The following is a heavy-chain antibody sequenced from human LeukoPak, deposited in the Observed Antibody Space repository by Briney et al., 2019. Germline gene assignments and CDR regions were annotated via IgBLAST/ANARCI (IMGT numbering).Heavy chain of an antibody. CDR1: GGSISSYS. CDR3: ARRLEWKPQLVYFDS. CDR2: MFHSGTP. J-gene: IGHJ4*02. Sequence: SETLSLTCTVSGGSISSYSWSWIRQPPGKGHEWIGYMFHSGTPRYNPSLKSRVTMSADTSKNQFSLSLTSTTAADTAVYYCARRLEWKPQLVYFDSWGQGTLASVSS. D-gene: IGHD6-13*01. V-gene: IGHV4-59*08.